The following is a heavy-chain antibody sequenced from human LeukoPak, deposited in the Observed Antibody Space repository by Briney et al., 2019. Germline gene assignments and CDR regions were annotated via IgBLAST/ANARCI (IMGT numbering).Heavy chain of an antibody. CDR3: ARDRPVGSRDSSGYADS. V-gene: IGHV1-2*02. CDR1: GYTFTGYY. Sequence: ASVKVSCKASGYTFTGYYIHWVRQAPGQGLEWMGWINPNGGGSNFAPKFQGRVTMTRDTSISTASMELSRLRSDDTAVYYCARDRPVGSRDSSGYADSWGQGTLVSVSS. J-gene: IGHJ4*02. CDR2: INPNGGGS. D-gene: IGHD3-22*01.